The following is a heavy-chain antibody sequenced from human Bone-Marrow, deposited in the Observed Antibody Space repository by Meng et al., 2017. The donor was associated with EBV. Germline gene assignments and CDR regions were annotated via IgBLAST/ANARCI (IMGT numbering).Heavy chain of an antibody. D-gene: IGHD6-19*01. V-gene: IGHV1-2*06. CDR3: ARDGDMPVAAD. CDR1: GHTFSDYS. J-gene: IGHJ4*02. Sequence: VYLGQSGARMKKPRASMKFSCTTTGHTFSDYSIRWVRQAPGQGLEWMGRIKSESGGTHYAQTFQGRITMTRDTSISTAYMELTSLRYDDTAMYYCARDGDMPVAADWGQGTLVTVSS. CDR2: IKSESGGT.